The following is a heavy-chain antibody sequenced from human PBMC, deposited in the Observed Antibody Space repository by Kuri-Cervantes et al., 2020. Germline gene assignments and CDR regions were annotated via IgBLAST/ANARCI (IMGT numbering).Heavy chain of an antibody. CDR2: IKQDGSEK. CDR1: GFTSSNAW. Sequence: GGSLRLSCAASGFTSSNAWMSWVRQAPGKGLEWVANIKQDGSEKYYVDSVKGRFTISRDNAKNSLYLQMNSLRAEDTAVYYCAREDWLLGSWGQGTLVTVSS. V-gene: IGHV3-7*01. J-gene: IGHJ4*02. D-gene: IGHD3/OR15-3a*01. CDR3: AREDWLLGS.